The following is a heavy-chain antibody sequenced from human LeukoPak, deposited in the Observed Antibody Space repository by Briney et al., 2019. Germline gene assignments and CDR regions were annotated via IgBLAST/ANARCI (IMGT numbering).Heavy chain of an antibody. CDR2: IDWDDDK. D-gene: IGHD2-2*02. CDR3: ARNLVVPAAISVGIQLSGVAFDI. V-gene: IGHV2-70*11. J-gene: IGHJ3*02. CDR1: GFSLSTSGMC. Sequence: SGPTLVNPTQTLTLTCTFSGFSLSTSGMCVSWIRQPPGKALEWLARIDWDDDKYYSTSLKTRLTISKDTSKNQVVLTMTNMDPVDTATYYCARNLVVPAAISVGIQLSGVAFDIWGQGTMVTVSS.